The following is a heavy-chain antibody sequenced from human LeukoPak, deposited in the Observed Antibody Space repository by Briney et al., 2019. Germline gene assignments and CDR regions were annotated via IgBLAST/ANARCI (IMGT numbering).Heavy chain of an antibody. D-gene: IGHD3-22*01. CDR1: GFTFSDYY. V-gene: IGHV3-11*01. CDR2: ISSSGSTI. Sequence: GGSLRLSCAASGFTFSDYYVSWIRQAPGKGLEWVSYISSSGSTIYYADSVKGRFTISRDNAKNSLYLQMNSLRAEDTAVYYCVRQSYYYDSSGHYVYYFDYWGQGTLVTVSS. J-gene: IGHJ4*02. CDR3: VRQSYYYDSSGHYVYYFDY.